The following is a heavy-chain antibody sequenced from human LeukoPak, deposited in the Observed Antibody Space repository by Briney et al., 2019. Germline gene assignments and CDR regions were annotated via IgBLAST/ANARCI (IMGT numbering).Heavy chain of an antibody. V-gene: IGHV4-59*01. J-gene: IGHJ6*02. Sequence: SETLSLTCTVSGGSISGYFWSWIWQPPGKGLEWIGYIYYSGSTNYNPSLKSRVTISVDTSKNQFSLKLSSVTAADTAVYYCARDPHVASYCSGGGCYSQDYYGMDVWGQGTAVTVS. CDR1: GGSISGYF. D-gene: IGHD2-15*01. CDR2: IYYSGST. CDR3: ARDPHVASYCSGGGCYSQDYYGMDV.